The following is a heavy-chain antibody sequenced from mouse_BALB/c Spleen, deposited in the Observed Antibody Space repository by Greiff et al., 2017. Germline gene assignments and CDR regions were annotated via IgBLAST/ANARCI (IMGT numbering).Heavy chain of an antibody. J-gene: IGHJ4*01. CDR1: GYTFTSYW. V-gene: IGHV1S22*01. CDR2: IYPGSGST. Sequence: LQQPGSELVRPGASVKLSCKASGYTFTSYWMHWVKQRPGQGLEWIGNIYPGSGSTNYDEKFKSKATLTVDTSSSTAYMQLSSLTSEDSAVYYCTRDYGSSYGYAMDYWGQGTSVTVSS. D-gene: IGHD1-1*01. CDR3: TRDYGSSYGYAMDY.